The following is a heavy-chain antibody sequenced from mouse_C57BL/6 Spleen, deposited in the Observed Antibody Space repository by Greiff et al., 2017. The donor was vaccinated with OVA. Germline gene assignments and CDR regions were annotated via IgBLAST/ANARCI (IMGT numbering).Heavy chain of an antibody. V-gene: IGHV1-82*01. D-gene: IGHD4-1*02. CDR2: FYPGDGDP. J-gene: IGHJ2*01. CDR1: GYAFSSSW. CDR3: ARSLNWDYFDY. Sequence: QVQLQQSGPELVKPGASVKISCKASGYAFSSSWLNWVKQRPGKGLEWIGRFYPGDGDPNYNGKFKGKATLTADKSSSTAYMQLSSLTSEDSAVYFCARSLNWDYFDYWGQGTTLTVSS.